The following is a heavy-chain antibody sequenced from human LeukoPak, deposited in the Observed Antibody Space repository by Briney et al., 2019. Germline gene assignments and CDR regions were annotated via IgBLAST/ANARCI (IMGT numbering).Heavy chain of an antibody. D-gene: IGHD1-1*01. CDR2: ISASGNTN. J-gene: IGHJ4*02. Sequence: GGSLRLSCAASGFTFSSYEVIWVRQAPGKGLEWVSYISASGNTNYYADSVKGRFTVSRDNAKNSLYLQMNSLRAEDTAVYYCAREGYYYFDYWGQGTLVTVSS. V-gene: IGHV3-48*03. CDR1: GFTFSSYE. CDR3: AREGYYYFDY.